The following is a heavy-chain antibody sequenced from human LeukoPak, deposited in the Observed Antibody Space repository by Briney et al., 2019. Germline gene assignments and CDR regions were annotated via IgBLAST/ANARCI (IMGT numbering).Heavy chain of an antibody. V-gene: IGHV1-8*01. D-gene: IGHD3-22*01. J-gene: IGHJ5*01. Sequence: ASVKVSCKASGYTFTSYDINWVRQATGQGLEWMGWMNPNSGNTGYAQKFQGRVTVTTDTSTSIAYMELRSLRSDDTAVYYCARDLWNFYDSSGYYRDFDSWGQGTLVTVSS. CDR3: ARDLWNFYDSSGYYRDFDS. CDR2: MNPNSGNT. CDR1: GYTFTSYD.